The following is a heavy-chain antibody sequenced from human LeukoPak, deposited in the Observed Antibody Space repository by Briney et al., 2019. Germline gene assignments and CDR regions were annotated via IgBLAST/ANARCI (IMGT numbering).Heavy chain of an antibody. CDR1: GFTFSSYS. Sequence: PGGSLRLSCAASGFTFSSYSVNWVRQAPGKGLEWVSYIGSISSAIYYADSVKGRFTISRDNAKNSLYLQMNSLRAEDTAVYYCARHAPTSSAFDYWGQGTLVTVSS. CDR3: ARHAPTSSAFDY. D-gene: IGHD6-19*01. CDR2: IGSISSAI. V-gene: IGHV3-48*04. J-gene: IGHJ4*02.